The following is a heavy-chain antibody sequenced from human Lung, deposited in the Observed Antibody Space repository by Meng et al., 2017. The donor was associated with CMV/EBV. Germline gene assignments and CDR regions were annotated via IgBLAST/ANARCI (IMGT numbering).Heavy chain of an antibody. CDR1: GFTFSNYA. CDR2: TSYDGTDK. V-gene: IGHV3-30-3*01. CDR3: ARQDGLKMGGPFFDY. J-gene: IGHJ4*02. D-gene: IGHD3-16*01. Sequence: SXPASGFTFSNYAMHWVRQAPGRGLEWVAVTSYDGTDKYYADSVKGRFTISRDNSKNTLILEMNRLKIEDTAVFYCARQDGLKMGGPFFDYWGQGXLVTVSS.